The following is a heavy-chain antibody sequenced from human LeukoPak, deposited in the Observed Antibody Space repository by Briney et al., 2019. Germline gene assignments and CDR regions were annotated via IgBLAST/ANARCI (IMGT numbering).Heavy chain of an antibody. CDR3: ARGYYHDSGTGLAYFDY. CDR2: IWYDGSNK. Sequence: PGRSPRLSCAASGFSFSTYGMHWVRQAPGKGLGWVALIWYDGSNKYYADSVKGRFTVSRDNSKNTVYLQMNSLTSDDTSLYYCARGYYHDSGTGLAYFDYWGQGTLVTVSS. D-gene: IGHD3-10*01. CDR1: GFSFSTYG. J-gene: IGHJ4*02. V-gene: IGHV3-33*01.